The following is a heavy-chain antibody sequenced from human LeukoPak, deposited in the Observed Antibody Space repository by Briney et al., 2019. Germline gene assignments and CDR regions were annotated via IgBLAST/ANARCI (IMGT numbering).Heavy chain of an antibody. CDR1: GGSISSYY. Sequence: SETLSLTCTVSGGSISSYYWSWIRQPPGKGLEWIATIYHSGSTYYNPSLKSRVTISVDTSKNQFSLKMRSVTAADTAVYYCARVRAVAGTPPDYWGQGTLVTVSS. J-gene: IGHJ4*02. CDR2: IYHSGST. V-gene: IGHV4-59*08. CDR3: ARVRAVAGTPPDY. D-gene: IGHD6-19*01.